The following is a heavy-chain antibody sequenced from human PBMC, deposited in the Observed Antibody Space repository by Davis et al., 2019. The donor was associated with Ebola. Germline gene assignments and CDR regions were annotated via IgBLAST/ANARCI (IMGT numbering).Heavy chain of an antibody. V-gene: IGHV6-1*01. Sequence: PSETLSLTCAISGDSVFGKNGAWNWIRQSPSRGLEWLGRTYYYRSKWYIDYAESVKGRIIINPDTSKNQLSLQVNSVTPEDTAVYYCGRGWLRSKSDYWGRGTLVTVSS. CDR1: GDSVFGKNGA. CDR3: GRGWLRSKSDY. J-gene: IGHJ4*02. CDR2: TYYYRSKWYI. D-gene: IGHD5-12*01.